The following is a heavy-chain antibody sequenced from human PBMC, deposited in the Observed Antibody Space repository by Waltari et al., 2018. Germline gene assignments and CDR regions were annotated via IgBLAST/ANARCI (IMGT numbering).Heavy chain of an antibody. Sequence: EVQLVESGGGLVQPGGSLRLSCAASGFTFSSYEMNWVRQAPGKGLEWVSYIISSGSTIYYADSVKGRFTISRDNAKNSLYLQMNSLRAEDTAVYYCARDKVGATYFDYWGQGTLVTVSS. J-gene: IGHJ4*02. V-gene: IGHV3-48*03. CDR2: IISSGSTI. CDR1: GFTFSSYE. CDR3: ARDKVGATYFDY. D-gene: IGHD1-26*01.